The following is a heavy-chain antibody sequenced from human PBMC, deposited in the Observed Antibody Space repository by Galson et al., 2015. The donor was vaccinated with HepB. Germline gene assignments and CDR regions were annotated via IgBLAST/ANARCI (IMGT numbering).Heavy chain of an antibody. CDR2: IKGDGSEE. J-gene: IGHJ4*02. CDR3: ARDWNWGLDY. V-gene: IGHV3-7*03. D-gene: IGHD7-27*01. CDR1: GFTFSPIW. Sequence: SLRLSCAASGFTFSPIWMSWVRQAPGKGLEWVANIKGDGSEEYYVDSVKGRLTISRDNARNSLYLQMNSLTAEDTALYYCARDWNWGLDYWGQGTLVTVSS.